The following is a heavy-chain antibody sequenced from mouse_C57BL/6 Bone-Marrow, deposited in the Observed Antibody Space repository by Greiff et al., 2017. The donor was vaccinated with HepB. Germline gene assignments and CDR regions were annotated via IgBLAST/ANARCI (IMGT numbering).Heavy chain of an antibody. V-gene: IGHV6-6*01. CDR1: GFTFSDAW. J-gene: IGHJ3*01. Sequence: EVMLVESGGGLVQPGGSMKLSCAASGFTFSDAWMDWVRQSPAKGLEWVAEIRNKANNHATYYAESVKGRFTISRDDSTSSVYLQMNSLRAEDTGMYYCTRLYGSSYLAWFAYWGQGTLVTVSA. D-gene: IGHD1-1*01. CDR2: IRNKANNHAT. CDR3: TRLYGSSYLAWFAY.